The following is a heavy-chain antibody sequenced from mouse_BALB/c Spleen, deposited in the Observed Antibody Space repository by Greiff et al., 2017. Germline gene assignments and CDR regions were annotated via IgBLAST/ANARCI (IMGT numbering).Heavy chain of an antibody. CDR2: IDPSDSYT. D-gene: IGHD1-1*01. V-gene: IGHV1S127*01. J-gene: IGHJ2*01. Sequence: QVQLQHPGAELVKPGASVKMSCKASGYTFTSYWMHWVKQRPGQGLEWIGVIDPSDSYTSYNQKFKGKATLTVDTSSSTAYMQLSSLTSEDSAVYYCTRWGLYYGSSTDYWGQGTTLTVSS. CDR3: TRWGLYYGSSTDY. CDR1: GYTFTSYW.